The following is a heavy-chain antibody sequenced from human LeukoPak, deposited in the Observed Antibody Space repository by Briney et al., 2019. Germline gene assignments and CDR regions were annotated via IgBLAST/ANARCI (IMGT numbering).Heavy chain of an antibody. Sequence: GGSLRLSCAASGFIFSSYGIHWVRQGPGKGLGWVSVILFDGINTQYADSAKGRFTISRDNSKNTLFLQINSLTTEDTAAYYCAKLNTAMHSGAFDIWGQGTMVTVSS. V-gene: IGHV3-30*18. CDR3: AKLNTAMHSGAFDI. CDR2: ILFDGINT. J-gene: IGHJ3*02. CDR1: GFIFSSYG. D-gene: IGHD5-18*01.